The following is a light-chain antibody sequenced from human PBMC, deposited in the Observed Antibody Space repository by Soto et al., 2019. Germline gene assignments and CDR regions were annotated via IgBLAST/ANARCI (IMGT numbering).Light chain of an antibody. CDR1: QSISSW. CDR3: QQYNSYPKT. Sequence: DIQMTQSTSTLSASVGDRVTITCRASQSISSWLAWYQQKPGKAPKLLIYKASSLESGVPSRFSGSGSGTEFPLTISRLQPDDFATYYCQQYNSYPKTFGQGTKAEIK. V-gene: IGKV1-5*03. CDR2: KAS. J-gene: IGKJ1*01.